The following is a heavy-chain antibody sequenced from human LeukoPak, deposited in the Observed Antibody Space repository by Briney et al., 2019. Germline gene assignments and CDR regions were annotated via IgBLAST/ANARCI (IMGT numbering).Heavy chain of an antibody. Sequence: SETLSLTCTVSGVSISSYHWSWIRQPPGKGLEWIGYIYYSGSTNYNPSLKSRVTISVDTSKNQFSLKLSSVTAADTAVYYCARDEDLGYFDLWGRGTLVTVSS. CDR2: IYYSGST. CDR3: ARDEDLGYFDL. J-gene: IGHJ2*01. CDR1: GVSISSYH. V-gene: IGHV4-59*01.